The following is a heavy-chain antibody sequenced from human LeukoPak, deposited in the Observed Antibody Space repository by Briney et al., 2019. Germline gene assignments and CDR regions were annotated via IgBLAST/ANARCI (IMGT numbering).Heavy chain of an antibody. Sequence: GASVKVSCKASGYTFTSYDINWVRQATGQGLEWMGWMNPNSGNTGYAQKFQGRVTMTRNTSISTAYMEPSSLRSEDTAVYYCARWKYSSSWYDFAYYYYGMDVWGQGTTVTVSS. V-gene: IGHV1-8*01. CDR2: MNPNSGNT. J-gene: IGHJ6*02. D-gene: IGHD6-13*01. CDR1: GYTFTSYD. CDR3: ARWKYSSSWYDFAYYYYGMDV.